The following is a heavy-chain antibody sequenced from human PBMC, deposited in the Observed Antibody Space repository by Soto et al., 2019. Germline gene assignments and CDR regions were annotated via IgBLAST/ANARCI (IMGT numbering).Heavy chain of an antibody. J-gene: IGHJ6*02. CDR1: GYSFTSYW. D-gene: IGHD5-12*01. CDR2: IDPSYSYT. CDR3: ARHFRGYSGYDLGYYGMDV. V-gene: IGHV5-10-1*01. Sequence: PGESLKISCKGSGYSFTSYWISWVRQMPGKGLEWTGRIDPSYSYTNYSPSFQGHVTISADKSISTAYLQWSSLKASDTAMYYCARHFRGYSGYDLGYYGMDVWGQGTTVTVSS.